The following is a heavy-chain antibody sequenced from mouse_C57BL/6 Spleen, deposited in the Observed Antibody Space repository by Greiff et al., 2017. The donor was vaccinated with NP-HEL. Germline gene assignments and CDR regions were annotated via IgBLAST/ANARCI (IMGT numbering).Heavy chain of an antibody. CDR3: ATLYGSSYHYWYFDV. V-gene: IGHV5-17*01. Sequence: EVHLVESGGGLVKPGGSLKLSCAASGFTFSDYGMHWVRQAPEKGLEWVAYISSGSSTIYYADTVKGRFTISRDNAKNTLFLQMTSLRSEDTAMYYCATLYGSSYHYWYFDVWGTGTTVTVSS. D-gene: IGHD1-1*01. CDR1: GFTFSDYG. J-gene: IGHJ1*03. CDR2: ISSGSSTI.